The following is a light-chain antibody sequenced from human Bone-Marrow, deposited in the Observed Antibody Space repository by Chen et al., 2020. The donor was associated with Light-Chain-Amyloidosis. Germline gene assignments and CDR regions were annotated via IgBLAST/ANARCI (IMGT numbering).Light chain of an antibody. Sequence: QSALTQPASVSGFPGQSITLSRTGTNNDVGGHAFVSWYQRHPGKAPKFLIYEDTERASGVSNRFSGSKSGNTASLTISGLQAEDEAGYYCSSFAAGSTWVFGGGTSLTVL. J-gene: IGLJ3*02. CDR2: EDT. V-gene: IGLV2-23*01. CDR1: NNDVGGHAF. CDR3: SSFAAGSTWV.